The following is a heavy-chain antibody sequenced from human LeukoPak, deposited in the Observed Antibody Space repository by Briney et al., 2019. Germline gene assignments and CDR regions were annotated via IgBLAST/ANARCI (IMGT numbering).Heavy chain of an antibody. CDR2: IYSGGSP. CDR1: GFTANSNY. D-gene: IGHD3-9*01. Sequence: GGSLRLSCAASGFTANSNYMSWVRQAPGKGLEWVSVIYSGGSPFYADSVKGRFTISRDNSKNTLYLQMNSLRAEDTAVYYCAKGDILTGYYKGGLDYWGQGALVTVSS. CDR3: AKGDILTGYYKGGLDY. V-gene: IGHV3-66*01. J-gene: IGHJ4*02.